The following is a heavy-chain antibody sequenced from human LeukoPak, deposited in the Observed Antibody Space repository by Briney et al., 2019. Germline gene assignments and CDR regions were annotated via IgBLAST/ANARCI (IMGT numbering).Heavy chain of an antibody. CDR1: GGSFSGYY. CDR3: ARSPGSLTNWFDP. V-gene: IGHV4-34*01. CDR2: INHSGST. D-gene: IGHD2-21*02. J-gene: IGHJ5*02. Sequence: PSETLSLTCAVYGGSFSGYYWSWIRQPPGKGLEWIGEINHSGSTNYNPSLKSRVAISVDTSKNQFSLKLSSVTAADTAVYYCARSPGSLTNWFDPWGQGTLVTVSS.